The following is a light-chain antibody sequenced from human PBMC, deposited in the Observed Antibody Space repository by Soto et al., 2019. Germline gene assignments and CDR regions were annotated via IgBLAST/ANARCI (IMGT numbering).Light chain of an antibody. J-gene: IGKJ2*01. CDR2: KIS. Sequence: DIVLTQTRLSSPVTLGQPASISCRSSQSLVHIDGNTYFNWLQQRPGQPPRLLIYKISNRFPGVPDSFSGSGAGTDFTLKISRVEAEDVGVYYCMQATQSYTFGQGTRLEIK. CDR3: MQATQSYT. V-gene: IGKV2-24*01. CDR1: QSLVHIDGNTY.